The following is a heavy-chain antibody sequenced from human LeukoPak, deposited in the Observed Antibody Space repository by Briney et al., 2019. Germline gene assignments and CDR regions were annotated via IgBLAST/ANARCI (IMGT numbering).Heavy chain of an antibody. CDR2: IYSGGST. CDR1: GFTVSSNY. D-gene: IGHD2-21*01. J-gene: IGHJ4*02. Sequence: GGSLRLSCAASGFTVSSNYMSWVRQAPGKGLEWVSVIYSGGSTYYADSVKGRFTISRDNSKNTLYLQMNSLRAEDTAVYYCARVGFHLGDYYFDYWGQGTLVTVSS. CDR3: ARVGFHLGDYYFDY. V-gene: IGHV3-66*01.